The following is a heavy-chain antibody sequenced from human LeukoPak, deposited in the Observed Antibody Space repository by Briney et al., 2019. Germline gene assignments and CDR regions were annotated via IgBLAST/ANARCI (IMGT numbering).Heavy chain of an antibody. V-gene: IGHV3-30-3*01. D-gene: IGHD2-8*01. CDR2: ISYDGSNK. Sequence: GRSLRLSCAASGFTFSSYAMHWVRQAPGKGLEWVAVISYDGSNKYYADSVKGRFTISRDNSKNTLYLQMNSLRAEDTAVYYCARDQADIALMVYASSRRYYYGMDVWGQGTTVTVSS. CDR3: ARDQADIALMVYASSRRYYYGMDV. J-gene: IGHJ6*02. CDR1: GFTFSSYA.